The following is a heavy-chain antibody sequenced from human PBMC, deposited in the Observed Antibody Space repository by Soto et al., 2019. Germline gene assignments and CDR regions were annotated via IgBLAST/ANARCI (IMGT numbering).Heavy chain of an antibody. J-gene: IGHJ5*02. Sequence: QLQLQESGPGLVKPSETLSLTCTVSGGSISSSSYYWGWIRQPPGKGLEWIGSIYYSGSTYYNPSLKSRVTISVDTSTNQFSLKRSSVTAADTAVYYCARRGGGRRPPWFAPWGQGTLVTVSS. CDR3: ARRGGGRRPPWFAP. D-gene: IGHD3-16*01. CDR2: IYYSGST. V-gene: IGHV4-39*01. CDR1: GGSISSSSYY.